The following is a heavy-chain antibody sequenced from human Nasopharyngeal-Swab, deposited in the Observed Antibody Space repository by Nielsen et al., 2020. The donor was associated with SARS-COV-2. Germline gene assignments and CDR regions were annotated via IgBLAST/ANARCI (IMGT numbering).Heavy chain of an antibody. CDR1: GFTFTSYW. Sequence: KVSCKGSGFTFTSYWIGWVRQMPGKGLEWMGIIYPGDSDTRYSPSFQGQVTISADKSISTAYLQLSSLKASDTAMYYCARLGWNGDAFDIWGQGTMVTVSS. J-gene: IGHJ3*02. D-gene: IGHD1-1*01. V-gene: IGHV5-51*01. CDR2: IYPGDSDT. CDR3: ARLGWNGDAFDI.